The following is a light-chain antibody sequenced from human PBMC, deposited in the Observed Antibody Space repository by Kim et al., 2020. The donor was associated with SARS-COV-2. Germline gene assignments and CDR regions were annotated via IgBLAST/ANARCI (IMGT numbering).Light chain of an antibody. CDR1: QSVGSN. J-gene: IGKJ4*01. Sequence: EIVMTQSPATLSVSPGERATLSCRASQSVGSNLAWYQQKPGQAPRLLIYAASTRATGIPARFSGSGSGTEFTLTISSLQSEDFAVYYCQQYNNWPPLTFGGGTKVDSK. CDR3: QQYNNWPPLT. CDR2: AAS. V-gene: IGKV3-15*01.